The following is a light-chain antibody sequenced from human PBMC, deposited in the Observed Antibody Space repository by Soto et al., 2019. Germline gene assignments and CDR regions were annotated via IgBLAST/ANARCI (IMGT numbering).Light chain of an antibody. CDR3: QQYQYWPPS. J-gene: IGKJ4*01. CDR1: QSVFNS. Sequence: EIVMTQSPAPLSVSPGARVTLSCRAGQSVFNSLAWYQQKPGQAPRLIMYSDSARATGVADRFSGSESGTDFTLTISSLQSEDLAVYYCQQYQYWPPSFGGGTRVEIK. CDR2: SDS. V-gene: IGKV3D-15*01.